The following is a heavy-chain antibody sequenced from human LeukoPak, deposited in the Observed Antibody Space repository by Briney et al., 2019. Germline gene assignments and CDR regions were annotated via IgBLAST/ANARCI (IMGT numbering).Heavy chain of an antibody. CDR1: GFTFSSYA. CDR3: AKETSSSFDY. V-gene: IGHV3-23*01. CDR2: ISNSGGSA. D-gene: IGHD6-6*01. J-gene: IGHJ4*02. Sequence: AGGSLRLSCAPSGFTFSSYAMNWVRQAPGKGLEWVSGISNSGGSAYYADSVKGRFTISRDNSKHTLYLQMNSLRAEDTAVYYCAKETSSSFDYWGQGTLVTVSS.